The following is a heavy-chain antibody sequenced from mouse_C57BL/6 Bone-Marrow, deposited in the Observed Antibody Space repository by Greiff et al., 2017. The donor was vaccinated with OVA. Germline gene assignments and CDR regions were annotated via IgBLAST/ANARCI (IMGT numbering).Heavy chain of an antibody. CDR3: ARQDGSSDGGFAY. Sequence: VQLQQSGAELVRPGTSVKMSCKASGYTFTNYWIGWAKQRPGHGLEWIGDIYPGGGYTNYNEKFKGKATLTADNSSSAAYMQFSSLTSEDAAIYYGARQDGSSDGGFAYWGQGTLVTVSA. CDR1: GYTFTNYW. D-gene: IGHD1-1*01. J-gene: IGHJ3*01. V-gene: IGHV1-63*01. CDR2: IYPGGGYT.